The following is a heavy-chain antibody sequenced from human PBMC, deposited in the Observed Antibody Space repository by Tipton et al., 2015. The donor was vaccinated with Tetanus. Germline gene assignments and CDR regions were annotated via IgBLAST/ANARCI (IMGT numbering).Heavy chain of an antibody. CDR2: VTSSGSDM. Sequence: SLRLSCTASGFTFRNYDMNWVRRAPGKGPEWISSVTSSGSDMYYADSVKGRFTISRDNAKNSLFLHMNSLRVADTAVYYCARLYDSTGYKGNWGQGTQVTVSS. D-gene: IGHD3-22*01. CDR1: GFTFRNYD. CDR3: ARLYDSTGYKGN. J-gene: IGHJ4*02. V-gene: IGHV3-21*06.